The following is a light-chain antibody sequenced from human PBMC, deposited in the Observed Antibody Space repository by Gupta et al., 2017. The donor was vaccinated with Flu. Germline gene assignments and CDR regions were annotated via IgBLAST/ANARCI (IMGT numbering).Light chain of an antibody. CDR2: EVS. J-gene: IGLJ3*02. CDR1: SSDVGGYNY. Sequence: ALTQPASLSVSPGQSITISCTGTSSDVGGYNYVSWYQQHPGKAPKLMIYEVSNRPSGVSNRFSGSKSGNTASLTISGLQAEDEADYYCSSYTSSSTQVFGGGTKLTVL. CDR3: SSYTSSSTQV. V-gene: IGLV2-14*01.